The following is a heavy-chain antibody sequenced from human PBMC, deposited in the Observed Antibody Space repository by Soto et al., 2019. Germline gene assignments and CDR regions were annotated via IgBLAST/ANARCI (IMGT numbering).Heavy chain of an antibody. Sequence: GGSLRLSCAASEFTFSSYAMSWVRQAPGKGLEWVSAISGSGGSTYYADSVRGRFTISRDNSKNTLYLQMNSLRAEDTAVYYCAKATLIVVVPAAMSYWGQGTLVTVSS. CDR3: AKATLIVVVPAAMSY. D-gene: IGHD2-2*01. CDR2: ISGSGGST. V-gene: IGHV3-23*01. CDR1: EFTFSSYA. J-gene: IGHJ4*02.